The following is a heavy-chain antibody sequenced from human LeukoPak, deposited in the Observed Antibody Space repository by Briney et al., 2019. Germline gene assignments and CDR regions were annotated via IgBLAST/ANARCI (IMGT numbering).Heavy chain of an antibody. CDR2: IYYSGST. J-gene: IGHJ5*02. V-gene: IGHV4-59*01. D-gene: IGHD3-10*01. CDR3: ARAYPYGSGSPNWFDP. Sequence: SETLSLTCTVSGGSISSYYWSWIRQPPGKGLEWIGYIYYSGSTNYNPSLKSRVTISVDTSKNQFSLKLSSVTAADTAVYYCARAYPYGSGSPNWFDPWGQGTLVTVSS. CDR1: GGSISSYY.